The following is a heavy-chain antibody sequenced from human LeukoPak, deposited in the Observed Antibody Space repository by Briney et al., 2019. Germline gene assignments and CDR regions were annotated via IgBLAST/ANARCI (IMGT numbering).Heavy chain of an antibody. Sequence: EALSLTCTVSGGSINSYYWSWIRQPPGKGLEWIGYIYYTGSTNYNPSLRSRVTMSVDTSKNQFSLKLSSVTAADTAVYYCARFSGGSWFDYWGQGTLVTVSS. V-gene: IGHV4-59*01. D-gene: IGHD6-13*01. J-gene: IGHJ4*02. CDR3: ARFSGGSWFDY. CDR1: GGSINSYY. CDR2: IYYTGST.